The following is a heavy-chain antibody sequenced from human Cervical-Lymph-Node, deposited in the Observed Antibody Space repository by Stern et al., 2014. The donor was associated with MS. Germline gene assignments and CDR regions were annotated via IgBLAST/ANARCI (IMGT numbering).Heavy chain of an antibody. CDR3: ARGGGPGSDAFDI. Sequence: VQLEESGGGVVQPGRSLRLSCAASGFTFSSYAMHWVRQAPGQGLEWVAVISYDGSNKYYADSVKGRFTISRDNSKNTLYLQMNSLRAEDTAVYYCARGGGPGSDAFDIWGQGTMVTVSS. CDR2: ISYDGSNK. J-gene: IGHJ3*02. V-gene: IGHV3-30*01. CDR1: GFTFSSYA. D-gene: IGHD4-23*01.